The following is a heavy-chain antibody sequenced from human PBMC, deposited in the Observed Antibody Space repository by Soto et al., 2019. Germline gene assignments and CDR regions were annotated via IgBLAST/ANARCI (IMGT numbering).Heavy chain of an antibody. D-gene: IGHD3-3*01. J-gene: IGHJ4*02. CDR1: GVSVYIQA. CDR3: ARDLRTTIFGGLRGFDF. Sequence: GWCLRLSCAASGVSVYIQAVTXVCQATGKGLEWVSDITGSGGVTTYADSVKGRFTISRDNSKNMFYLQMNSLRGEDTAVYYCARDLRTTIFGGLRGFDFWGQGILVTVSS. CDR2: ITGSGGVT. V-gene: IGHV3-23*01.